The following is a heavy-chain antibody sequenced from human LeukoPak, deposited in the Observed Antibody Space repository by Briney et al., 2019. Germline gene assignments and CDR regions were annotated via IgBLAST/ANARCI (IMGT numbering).Heavy chain of an antibody. D-gene: IGHD6-19*01. CDR2: IIPIFGTA. V-gene: IGHV1-69*05. J-gene: IGHJ4*02. Sequence: SVKVSCKASGGTFSSYAISWVRQAPGQGLEWMGRIIPIFGTANYAQKFQGRVTITTDESTSTAYMELSSLRSEDTAVYYCARDQGYSSGWSLGYWGQGTLVTVSS. CDR1: GGTFSSYA. CDR3: ARDQGYSSGWSLGY.